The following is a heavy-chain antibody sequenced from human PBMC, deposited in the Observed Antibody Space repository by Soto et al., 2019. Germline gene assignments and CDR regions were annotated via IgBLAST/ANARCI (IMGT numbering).Heavy chain of an antibody. V-gene: IGHV1-69*13. D-gene: IGHD2-8*02. CDR3: ASSTLVASEAEYYYYYGMDV. CDR2: IIPIFGTA. J-gene: IGHJ6*02. Sequence: GASVKVSCKASGGTFSSYAISWVRQAPGQGLEWMGGIIPIFGTANYAQKFQGRVTITADESTSTAYMELSSLRSEDTAVYYCASSTLVASEAEYYYYYGMDVWGQGTTVTVSS. CDR1: GGTFSSYA.